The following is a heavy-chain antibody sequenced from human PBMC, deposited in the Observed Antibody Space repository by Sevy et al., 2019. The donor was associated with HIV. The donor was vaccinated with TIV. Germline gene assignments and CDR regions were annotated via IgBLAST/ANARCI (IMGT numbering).Heavy chain of an antibody. CDR3: ATKRDFWSGYQYFDY. V-gene: IGHV3-15*01. J-gene: IGHJ4*02. CDR2: IKSKGDGGTT. D-gene: IGHD3-3*01. Sequence: GGSLRLSCAASGFTFNKAWMTWVRQAPGKGLEWIGRIKSKGDGGTTDYGAPVKGRFTISRDDSINTVHLQMNSLKIEDTAVYFCATKRDFWSGYQYFDYWGQGTLVTVSS. CDR1: GFTFNKAW.